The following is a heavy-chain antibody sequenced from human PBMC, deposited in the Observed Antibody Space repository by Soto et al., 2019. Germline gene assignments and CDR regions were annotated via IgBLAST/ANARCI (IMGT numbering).Heavy chain of an antibody. V-gene: IGHV3-30-3*01. D-gene: IGHD6-19*01. CDR1: GFTFSSYA. Sequence: QVQLVESGGGVVQPGRSLRLSCAASGFTFSSYAMHWVRQAPGKGLEWVAVISYDGSNKYYADSVKGRFTISRDNSKNPLYLQMNSLRAEDTAVYYCARVEGLVAGLDYWGQGTLVTVSS. CDR3: ARVEGLVAGLDY. J-gene: IGHJ4*02. CDR2: ISYDGSNK.